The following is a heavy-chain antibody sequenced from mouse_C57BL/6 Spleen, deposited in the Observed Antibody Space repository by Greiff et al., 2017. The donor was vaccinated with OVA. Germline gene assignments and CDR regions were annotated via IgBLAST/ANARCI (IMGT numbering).Heavy chain of an antibody. CDR1: GFTFSSYA. V-gene: IGHV5-4*01. CDR2: ISDGGSYT. Sequence: EVKLMESGGGLVKPGGSLKLSCAASGFTFSSYAMSWVRQTPEKRLEWVATISDGGSYTYYPDNVKGRFTISRDNATNTLYLQMSHLKSEDTAMYYCARDYDLYYFDYWGQGTTLTVSS. D-gene: IGHD2-3*01. CDR3: ARDYDLYYFDY. J-gene: IGHJ2*01.